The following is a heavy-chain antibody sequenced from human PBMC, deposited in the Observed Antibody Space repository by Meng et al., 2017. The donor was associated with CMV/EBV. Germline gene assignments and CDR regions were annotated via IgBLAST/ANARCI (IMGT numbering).Heavy chain of an antibody. CDR3: ARDGAGHHLRIAARSTGGMDV. CDR2: INPSGCST. V-gene: IGHV1-46*01. CDR1: GYTFTSYY. D-gene: IGHD6-6*01. Sequence: ASVKVSCKASGYTFTSYYMHWVRQVPGQGLEWMGIINPSGCSTSYAQKFQGRVTMTRDTSTSTVYMELSSLRSEDTAVYYCARDGAGHHLRIAARSTGGMDVWGQGTTVTVSS. J-gene: IGHJ6*02.